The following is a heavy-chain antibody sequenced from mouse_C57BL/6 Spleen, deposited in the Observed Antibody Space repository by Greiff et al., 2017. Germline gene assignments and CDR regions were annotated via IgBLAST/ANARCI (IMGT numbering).Heavy chain of an antibody. Sequence: VKLQQPGAELVKPGASVTLSCKASGYTFTDYEMHWVKQTPVHGLEWIGAIDPETGGTAYNQKFKGKAILTADKSSSTAYMELRSLTSEDSAVYYCTRNYGSSFPMDYWGQGTSVTVSS. D-gene: IGHD1-1*01. CDR1: GYTFTDYE. V-gene: IGHV1-15*01. CDR2: IDPETGGT. CDR3: TRNYGSSFPMDY. J-gene: IGHJ4*01.